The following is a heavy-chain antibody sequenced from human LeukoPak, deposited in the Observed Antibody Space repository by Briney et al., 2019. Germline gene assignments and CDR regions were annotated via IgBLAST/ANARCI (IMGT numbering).Heavy chain of an antibody. CDR1: GFTFSDYY. Sequence: GGSLRPSCAASGFTFSDYYMSWIRQAPGKGLEWVSYISSSGSTIYYADSVKGRFTISRDNAKNSLYLQMNSLRAEDTAVYYCARNTVAGYTRYYYGMDVWGQGTTVTVSS. V-gene: IGHV3-11*01. CDR3: ARNTVAGYTRYYYGMDV. D-gene: IGHD6-19*01. CDR2: ISSSGSTI. J-gene: IGHJ6*02.